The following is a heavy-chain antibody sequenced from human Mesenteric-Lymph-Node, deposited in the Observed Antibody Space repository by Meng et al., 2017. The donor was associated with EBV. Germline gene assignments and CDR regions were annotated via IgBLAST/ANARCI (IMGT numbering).Heavy chain of an antibody. Sequence: QWGAGLFTPHATLFPTCAVDGGSFSGYYWSWIRQPPGKGLEWIGEINHSGSTNYNPSLKSRVTISVDTSKNQFSLKLSSVTAADTAVYYCARFGAILRGFDYWGQGTLVTVSS. J-gene: IGHJ4*02. D-gene: IGHD3-10*01. CDR1: GGSFSGYY. CDR3: ARFGAILRGFDY. CDR2: INHSGST. V-gene: IGHV4-34*01.